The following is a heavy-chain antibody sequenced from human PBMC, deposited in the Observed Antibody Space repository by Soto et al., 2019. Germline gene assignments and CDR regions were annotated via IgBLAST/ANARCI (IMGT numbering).Heavy chain of an antibody. V-gene: IGHV3-74*01. CDR2: INSDGSST. CDR3: ARETFSRDFDY. Sequence: GGSLRLSCAASGFTFSSYWMHWVRQAPGKGLVWVSRINSDGSSTSYADSVKGRFTISRDNAKNTLYLQMNSLRAEDTAVYYCARETFSRDFDYWGQGTLVTVSS. D-gene: IGHD3-10*01. J-gene: IGHJ4*02. CDR1: GFTFSSYW.